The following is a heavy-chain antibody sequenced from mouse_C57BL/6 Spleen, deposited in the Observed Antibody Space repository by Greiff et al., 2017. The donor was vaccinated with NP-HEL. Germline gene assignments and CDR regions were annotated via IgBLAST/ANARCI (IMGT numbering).Heavy chain of an antibody. CDR3: ASPFYYYGSREGNYFDY. Sequence: VQLQQSGAELVRPGASVKLSCKASGYTFTDYYINWVKQRPGQGLEWIARIYPGSGNTYYNEKFKGKATLTAEKSSSTAYMQLSSLTSEDSAVYFCASPFYYYGSREGNYFDYWGQGTTLTVSS. CDR2: IYPGSGNT. V-gene: IGHV1-76*01. D-gene: IGHD1-1*01. J-gene: IGHJ2*01. CDR1: GYTFTDYY.